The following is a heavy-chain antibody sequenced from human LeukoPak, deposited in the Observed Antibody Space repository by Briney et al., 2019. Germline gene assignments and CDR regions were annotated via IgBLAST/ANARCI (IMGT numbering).Heavy chain of an antibody. CDR1: GGSFSGYY. Sequence: SETLSLTCAVYGGSFSGYYWSWIRQPPGKGLEWIGEINHSGSTNYNPSLKSRVTISVDTSKNQFSLKLSSVTAADTAVYYCARVLPAAGTYYYYMDVWGKGTTVTVSS. J-gene: IGHJ6*03. CDR3: ARVLPAAGTYYYYMDV. CDR2: INHSGST. V-gene: IGHV4-34*01. D-gene: IGHD6-13*01.